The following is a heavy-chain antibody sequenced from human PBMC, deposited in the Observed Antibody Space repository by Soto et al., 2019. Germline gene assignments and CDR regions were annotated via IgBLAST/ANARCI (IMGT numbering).Heavy chain of an antibody. CDR1: GYTFTSYY. CDR2: INPSGGST. D-gene: IGHD1-26*01. CDR3: ARDSGSYLFDY. V-gene: IGHV1-46*01. Sequence: ASVKVSCKASGYTFTSYYMHWVRQAPGQGLERMGIINPSGGSTSYAQKFQGRVTMTRDTSTSTVYMELSSLRSEDTAVYYCARDSGSYLFDYWGQGTLVTVSS. J-gene: IGHJ4*02.